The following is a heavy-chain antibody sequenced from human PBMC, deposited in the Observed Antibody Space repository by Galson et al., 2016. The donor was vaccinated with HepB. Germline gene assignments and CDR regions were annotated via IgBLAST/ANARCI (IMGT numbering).Heavy chain of an antibody. Sequence: SETLSLTCTVSGDSMNIYFWNWIRQPAGKGLEWIGRVYASGDTNYNPSLKSRVTMSLYTSLRQFSLKLTSVTAADTAVYYCARENVALAAHDIWGQGILVAVS. CDR3: ARENVALAAHDI. V-gene: IGHV4-4*07. CDR2: VYASGDT. J-gene: IGHJ4*02. CDR1: GDSMNIYF. D-gene: IGHD6-25*01.